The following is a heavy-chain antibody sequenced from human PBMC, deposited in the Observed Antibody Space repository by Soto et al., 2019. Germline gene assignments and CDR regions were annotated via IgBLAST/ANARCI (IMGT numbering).Heavy chain of an antibody. CDR2: INHDGSEK. J-gene: IGHJ3*02. CDR1: GFMFNSYW. D-gene: IGHD3-3*01. V-gene: IGHV3-7*05. CDR3: ARDPYDGLFGAFDI. Sequence: EVQLVESGGGLVQPGGSLRLSCVASGFMFNSYWMTWVRQAPGKGLEWVANINHDGSEKQYVDSVKGRFTISRDNAKNSLYLQIDSLRTDDTDVYFCARDPYDGLFGAFDIWGQGTMVTVSS.